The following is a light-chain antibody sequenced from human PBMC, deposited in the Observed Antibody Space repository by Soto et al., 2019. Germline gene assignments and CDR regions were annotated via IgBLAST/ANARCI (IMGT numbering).Light chain of an antibody. CDR2: AAS. Sequence: DIQMTQSPSSLSASVGDRVTITCRASQSISSFLTWYQQKAGKAPKLLIYAASSRQSGVPSRFSGSGSGTDFTLTISSLQPEDFASYYCQQSFSTPPTFGQGTKVDIK. CDR1: QSISSF. V-gene: IGKV1-39*01. J-gene: IGKJ1*01. CDR3: QQSFSTPPT.